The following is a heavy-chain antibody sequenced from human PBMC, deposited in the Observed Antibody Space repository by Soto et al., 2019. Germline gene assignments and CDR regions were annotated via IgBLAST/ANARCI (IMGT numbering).Heavy chain of an antibody. CDR2: MNPNSGNT. J-gene: IGHJ6*02. CDR1: GYPFTSYD. D-gene: IGHD3-9*01. Sequence: ASLKVSCKSSGYPFTSYDINWVRQATGQGLEWMGWMNPNSGNTGYAQKFQGRVTMTRNTSISTAYMELSSLRSDDTAVYYCARVRSKYDILTGYYEAGYYYYGMDVWGQGTTVTVSS. CDR3: ARVRSKYDILTGYYEAGYYYYGMDV. V-gene: IGHV1-8*01.